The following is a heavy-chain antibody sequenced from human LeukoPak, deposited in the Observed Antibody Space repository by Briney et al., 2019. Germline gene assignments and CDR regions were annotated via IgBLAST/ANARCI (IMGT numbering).Heavy chain of an antibody. V-gene: IGHV3-7*03. J-gene: IGHJ4*02. D-gene: IGHD4-17*01. CDR1: GFTFSSYW. Sequence: QSGGSLRLSCAASGFTFSSYWMTWVRQAPGKGLEWVANIKQDGSEKYYVDSVKGRFTISRDNAENSLYLQMNSLRAEDTAVYYCARGGDYGVKIDHWGQGTLVTVSS. CDR3: ARGGDYGVKIDH. CDR2: IKQDGSEK.